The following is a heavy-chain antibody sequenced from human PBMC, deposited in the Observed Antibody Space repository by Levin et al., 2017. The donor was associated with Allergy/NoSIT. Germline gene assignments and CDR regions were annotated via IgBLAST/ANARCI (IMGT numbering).Heavy chain of an antibody. V-gene: IGHV3-48*01. Sequence: GGSLRLSCAASGFTFSSYSMNWVRQAPGKGLEWVSYISSSSSTIYYADSVKGRFTISRDNAKNSLYLQMNSLRAEDTAVYYCASIGDIVVVPAGSGYDYWGQGTLVTVSS. J-gene: IGHJ4*02. CDR1: GFTFSSYS. CDR3: ASIGDIVVVPAGSGYDY. D-gene: IGHD2-2*01. CDR2: ISSSSSTI.